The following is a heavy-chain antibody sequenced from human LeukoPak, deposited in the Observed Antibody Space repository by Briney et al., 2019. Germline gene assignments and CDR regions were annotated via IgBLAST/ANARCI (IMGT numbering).Heavy chain of an antibody. Sequence: PSETLSLTCTVSGGSISSGDYYWSWIRQPPGKGLEWIGYIYYSGSTYYNPSLKSRVTISVDTSKNQFSLKLSSVTAADTAVYYCARLRVSVTTTSDFDYWGQGTLVTVSS. CDR1: GGSISSGDYY. J-gene: IGHJ4*02. CDR2: IYYSGST. D-gene: IGHD5-12*01. V-gene: IGHV4-30-4*01. CDR3: ARLRVSVTTTSDFDY.